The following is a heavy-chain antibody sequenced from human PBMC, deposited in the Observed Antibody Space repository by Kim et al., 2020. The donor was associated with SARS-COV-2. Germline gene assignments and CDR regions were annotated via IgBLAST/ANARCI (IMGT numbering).Heavy chain of an antibody. CDR3: ATLSPHLDY. CDR2: IYYSGST. J-gene: IGHJ4*02. CDR1: GGSISSSSYY. V-gene: IGHV4-39*01. Sequence: SETLSLTCTVSGGSISSSSYYWGWIRQPPGKGLEWIGSIYYSGSTYYNPSLKSRVTISVDTSKNQFSLKLSSVTAADTAVYYCATLSPHLDYWGQGTLVTVSS.